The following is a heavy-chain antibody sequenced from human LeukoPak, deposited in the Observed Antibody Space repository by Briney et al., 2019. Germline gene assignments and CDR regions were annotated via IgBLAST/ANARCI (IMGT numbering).Heavy chain of an antibody. D-gene: IGHD3-22*01. CDR3: ARRGYDSSGYYYAY. Sequence: SETLSLTCSVSGGSIRSSYYYWGWIRQPPGKGLEWIGSIYDSGSTYYNPSLKSRVTISVDTSKNQFPLKLSSVTAADTAVYYCARRGYDSSGYYYAYWGQGTLVTVSS. CDR1: GGSIRSSYYY. CDR2: IYDSGST. V-gene: IGHV4-39*01. J-gene: IGHJ4*02.